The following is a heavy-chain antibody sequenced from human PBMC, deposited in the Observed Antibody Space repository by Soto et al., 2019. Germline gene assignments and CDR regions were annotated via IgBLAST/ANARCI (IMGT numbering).Heavy chain of an antibody. J-gene: IGHJ4*02. D-gene: IGHD1-26*01. Sequence: GGSLRLSCAASGFTFSDHYMDWVRQAPGKGLEWAGRTRNKANSYTTEYAASVKGRFTISRDDSKNSLYLQMNSLKTEDTAVYYCARVMVGSDCLDYWGQGTLVTVSS. V-gene: IGHV3-72*01. CDR3: ARVMVGSDCLDY. CDR2: TRNKANSYTT. CDR1: GFTFSDHY.